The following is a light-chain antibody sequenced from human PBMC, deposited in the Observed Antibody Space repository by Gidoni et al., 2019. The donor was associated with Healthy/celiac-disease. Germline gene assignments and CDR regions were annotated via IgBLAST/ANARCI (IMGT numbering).Light chain of an antibody. CDR3: QQYGSSPRT. V-gene: IGKV3-20*01. CDR1: QSVCSIY. J-gene: IGKJ1*01. CDR2: GAS. Sequence: IVLPQSPGTLSLSPGERATLSCRAIQSVCSIYLAWYQQKPGQAPSLLIPGASRRAPGIPDRFSGRGSGTDFTLSISRLEPEDFAVYYCQQYGSSPRTFXQXTKVEIK.